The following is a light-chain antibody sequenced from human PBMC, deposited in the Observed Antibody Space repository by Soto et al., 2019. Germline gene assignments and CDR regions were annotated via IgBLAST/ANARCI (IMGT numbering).Light chain of an antibody. CDR1: QNINRC. V-gene: IGKV1-5*03. CDR2: KAS. CDR3: HQYHSSST. Sequence: DSQMTQSPSTLSAAVGDRVTITCRASQNINRCLAWYQQKPGKAPKLLIYKASTLERGVPSRFRGSGSETEFTLTISSLQPDDFATYYCHQYHSSSTFGGGTTVDIK. J-gene: IGKJ4*01.